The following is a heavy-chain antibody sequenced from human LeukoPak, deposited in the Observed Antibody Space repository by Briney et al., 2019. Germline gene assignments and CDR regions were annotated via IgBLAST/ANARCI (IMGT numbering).Heavy chain of an antibody. Sequence: ASVKVSCKASGYTFTSYDINWVRQATGQGLEWMGWMNPNSGNTGYAQKFQGRVTMTRNTSISTAYMELSSLRSEDTAVYYCASLTYYYDSSGYYYSHWFDPWGQGTLVTVS. V-gene: IGHV1-8*01. CDR1: GYTFTSYD. CDR3: ASLTYYYDSSGYYYSHWFDP. D-gene: IGHD3-22*01. J-gene: IGHJ5*02. CDR2: MNPNSGNT.